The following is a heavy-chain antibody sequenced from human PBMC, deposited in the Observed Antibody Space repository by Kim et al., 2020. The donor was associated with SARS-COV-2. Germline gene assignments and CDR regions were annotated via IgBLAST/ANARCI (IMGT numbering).Heavy chain of an antibody. Sequence: AQKFQGRVTIPADKSKSTADMELSSLSSEDTAVYYCARFSGSYFYYYCMDVWGQGTTVTVSS. CDR3: ARFSGSYFYYYCMDV. J-gene: IGHJ6*02. V-gene: IGHV1-69*02. D-gene: IGHD3-10*01.